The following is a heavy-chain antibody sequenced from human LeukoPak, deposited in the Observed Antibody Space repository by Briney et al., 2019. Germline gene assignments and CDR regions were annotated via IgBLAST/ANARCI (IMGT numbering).Heavy chain of an antibody. CDR1: GGSISSYY. CDR3: ARLGIGVVPSAMLGDYYFDY. D-gene: IGHD2-2*01. J-gene: IGHJ4*02. Sequence: SETLSLTCTVSGGSISSYYWSWIRHPPGKGLEWIAYIYYSGSTNYNPSLKSRVTISVDTSKNQFSLKLTSVTAADTAVYYCARLGIGVVPSAMLGDYYFDYWGQGTLVTVSS. V-gene: IGHV4-59*08. CDR2: IYYSGST.